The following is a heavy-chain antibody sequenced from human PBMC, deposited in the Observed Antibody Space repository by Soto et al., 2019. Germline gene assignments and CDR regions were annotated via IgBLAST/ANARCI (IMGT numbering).Heavy chain of an antibody. CDR2: MNPNSGNT. J-gene: IGHJ3*01. D-gene: IGHD2-21*02. CDR3: AISYGGGDCQEAFDV. Sequence: QVQLMQSGAEVKTPGASLKVSCRAAGYTFTSYEIHWVRQATGQGLEWMGWMNPNSGNTDYAQKFQGRVMMTRDTSISTAYMELSGLRSDDTAVCYCAISYGGGDCQEAFDVWGEGTMVTVSS. V-gene: IGHV1-8*01. CDR1: GYTFTSYE.